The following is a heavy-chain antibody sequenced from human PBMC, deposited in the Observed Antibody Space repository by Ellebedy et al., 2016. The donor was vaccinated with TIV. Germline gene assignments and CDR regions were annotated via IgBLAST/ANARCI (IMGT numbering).Heavy chain of an antibody. CDR3: ARPMYGDQTMGFGY. CDR2: INPSGGST. D-gene: IGHD4-17*01. J-gene: IGHJ4*02. Sequence: AASVKVSCKASGYTFTTYYIYWVRQAPGQGLEWMGVINPSGGSTRYAQKFQGRVTMTSDTSTSTVYMELSSLRSEDTAVYYCARPMYGDQTMGFGYWGQGTLVSVSS. V-gene: IGHV1-46*01. CDR1: GYTFTTYY.